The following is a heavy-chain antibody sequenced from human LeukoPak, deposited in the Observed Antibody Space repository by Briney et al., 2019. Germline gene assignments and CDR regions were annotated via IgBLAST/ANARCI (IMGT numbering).Heavy chain of an antibody. CDR3: ARSSHDSSGYYYGFAFDI. V-gene: IGHV3-30-3*01. D-gene: IGHD3-22*01. Sequence: PGGSLRLSCTASGFTFSYYAMHWVRQAPGKGLEWVAVISSSGSKEYYADSVKGRFTISRDNSKSALSLQMKSLRIEDTAVYYCARSSHDSSGYYYGFAFDIWGLGTMVTVSS. J-gene: IGHJ3*02. CDR1: GFTFSYYA. CDR2: ISSSGSKE.